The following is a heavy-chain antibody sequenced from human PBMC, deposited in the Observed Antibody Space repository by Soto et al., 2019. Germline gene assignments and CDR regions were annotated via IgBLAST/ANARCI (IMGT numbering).Heavy chain of an antibody. V-gene: IGHV1-69*01. Sequence: QVQLVQSGAEVKKPGSSVKVSCKASGGTFSSYAISWVLQAPGQGLEWMGGIIPIFGTANYAQKFQGRVTITADESTSTAYMELSSLRSEDTAVYYCARDVRIEYSSSYGMDVWGQGTTVTVSS. D-gene: IGHD6-6*01. CDR3: ARDVRIEYSSSYGMDV. CDR1: GGTFSSYA. CDR2: IIPIFGTA. J-gene: IGHJ6*02.